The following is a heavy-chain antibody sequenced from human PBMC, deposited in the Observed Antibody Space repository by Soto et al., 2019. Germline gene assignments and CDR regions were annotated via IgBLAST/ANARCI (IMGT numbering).Heavy chain of an antibody. Sequence: QVQLVQSGAEVKKPGSSVKVSCKASGGTFSSYAISWVRQTPGQGPEWMGGVIPIFGTPNYAQKFQGRVTITADESTSTAYMELSSLRSEDTAVYYCARVDTAMDIPEGVAAAGTPYYYYGMDVWGQGTTVTVSS. D-gene: IGHD5-18*01. CDR1: GGTFSSYA. CDR3: ARVDTAMDIPEGVAAAGTPYYYYGMDV. CDR2: VIPIFGTP. V-gene: IGHV1-69*01. J-gene: IGHJ6*02.